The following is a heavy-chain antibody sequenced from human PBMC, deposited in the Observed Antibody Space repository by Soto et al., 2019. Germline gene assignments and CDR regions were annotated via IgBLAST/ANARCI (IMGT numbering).Heavy chain of an antibody. CDR3: AKERSSSASGRGYFDY. V-gene: IGHV3-23*01. D-gene: IGHD6-19*01. Sequence: GGSLRLSCAASGFTFSSYAMSWVRQAPGKGLEWVSAISGSGGSTYYADSVKGRFTISRDNSKNTLYLQMNSLRAEDTAVYYCAKERSSSASGRGYFDYWGQGTLVTVSS. CDR1: GFTFSSYA. J-gene: IGHJ4*02. CDR2: ISGSGGST.